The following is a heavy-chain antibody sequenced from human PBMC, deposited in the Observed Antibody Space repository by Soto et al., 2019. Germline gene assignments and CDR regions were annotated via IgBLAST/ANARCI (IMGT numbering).Heavy chain of an antibody. CDR1: GFTVSSNF. CDR2: IYSGGNT. Sequence: GGSLRLSCAASGFTVSSNFMSWVRQAPGKGLEWVSVIYSGGNTYYADSVKGRFTISRHNSENTLYLQMNSLRADDTAVYYCARAKIGVAGFFASWGQGTLVTVSS. V-gene: IGHV3-53*04. J-gene: IGHJ4*02. CDR3: ARAKIGVAGFFAS. D-gene: IGHD6-13*01.